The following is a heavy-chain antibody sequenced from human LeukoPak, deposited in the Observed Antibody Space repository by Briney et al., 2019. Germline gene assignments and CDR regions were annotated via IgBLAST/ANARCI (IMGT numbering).Heavy chain of an antibody. V-gene: IGHV5-51*01. CDR3: ARLVGATGGRYFDY. J-gene: IGHJ4*02. Sequence: GESLKISCKGSGYSFTSYWIGWVRQMPGKGLEWMGIVYPGDSDSRHSPPFQGQVTISADKSISTAYLQWSSLKASDTAMYYCARLVGATGGRYFDYWGQGTLVTVSS. D-gene: IGHD1-26*01. CDR1: GYSFTSYW. CDR2: VYPGDSDS.